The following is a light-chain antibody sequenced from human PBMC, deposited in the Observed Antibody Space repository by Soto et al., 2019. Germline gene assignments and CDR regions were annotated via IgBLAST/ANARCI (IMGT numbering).Light chain of an antibody. CDR2: DVS. J-gene: IGLJ1*01. CDR1: SSDVGGYNY. V-gene: IGLV2-14*01. CDR3: SSYTGSSTI. Sequence: QSVLTQPASVSGSPGQSITISCTGTSSDVGGYNYVSWYQQHPGKAPKLMIYDVSNRPSGVSNRFSGSKSGNTASLTISGIQAEDEADYYCSSYTGSSTIFGTGTKLTVL.